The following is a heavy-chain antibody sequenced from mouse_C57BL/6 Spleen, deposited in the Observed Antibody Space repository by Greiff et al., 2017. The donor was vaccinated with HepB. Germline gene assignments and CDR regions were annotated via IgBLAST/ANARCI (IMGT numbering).Heavy chain of an antibody. J-gene: IGHJ2*01. V-gene: IGHV1-64*01. CDR3: ARPFYDDMDY. Sequence: VQLQQPGAELVKPGASVTLSCKASGYTFPRYWMHWVKQRTGPGLEWLGMIHPNSGSTNYNEKFKSKATLTVDKSSSTAYMQLSSLTSEDSAVYYCARPFYDDMDYWGQGTTLTVSS. CDR2: IHPNSGST. D-gene: IGHD2-3*01. CDR1: GYTFPRYW.